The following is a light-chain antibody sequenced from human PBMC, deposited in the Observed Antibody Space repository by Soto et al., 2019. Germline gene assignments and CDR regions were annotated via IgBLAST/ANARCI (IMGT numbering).Light chain of an antibody. J-gene: IGKJ1*01. CDR3: QQYNSYSET. V-gene: IGKV1-5*03. CDR1: QSISTW. CDR2: EAS. Sequence: DIQMTQSASTLSASVGYRFTITCGASQSISTWLAWYQQKSGKAPKLLIYEASSLGSGVPSRFSGSGSGTEFTLTISSLPPDDFATYYCQQYNSYSETFGQGTKVDIK.